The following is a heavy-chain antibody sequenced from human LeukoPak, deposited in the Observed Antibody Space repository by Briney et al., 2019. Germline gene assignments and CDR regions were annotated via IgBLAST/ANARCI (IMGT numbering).Heavy chain of an antibody. V-gene: IGHV4-30-4*01. D-gene: IGHD4-17*01. CDR3: ARGTSGAGYYYYGMDV. CDR2: IYYSGST. CDR1: GGSISSGDYY. Sequence: PSRTLSLTCTVSGGSISSGDYYWSWIRQPPGKGLEWIGYIYYSGSTYYNPSLKSRVTISVDTSKNQFSLKLRSVTAADTAVYYCARGTSGAGYYYYGMDVWGQGTTVTVSS. J-gene: IGHJ6*02.